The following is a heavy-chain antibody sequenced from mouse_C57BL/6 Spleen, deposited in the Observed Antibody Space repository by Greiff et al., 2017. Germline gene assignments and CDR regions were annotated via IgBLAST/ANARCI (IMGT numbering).Heavy chain of an antibody. J-gene: IGHJ2*01. CDR1: GYAFTNYL. CDR2: INPGSGGT. V-gene: IGHV1-54*01. D-gene: IGHD2-10*02. CDR3: ARGPRGVWYLDD. Sequence: QVQLQQSGAELVRPGTSVKVSCKASGYAFTNYLIEWVKQRPGQGLEWIGVINPGSGGTNYNEKFKGKATLTADKSSSTAYMQLSSLTSEDSAVYFGARGPRGVWYLDDWGQGTTLTVSS.